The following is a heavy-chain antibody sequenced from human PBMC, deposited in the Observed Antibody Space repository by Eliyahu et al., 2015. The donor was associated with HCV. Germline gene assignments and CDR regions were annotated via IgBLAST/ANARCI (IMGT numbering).Heavy chain of an antibody. D-gene: IGHD4-11*01. J-gene: IGHJ4*02. CDR2: ISSSSSYI. Sequence: EVQLVESGGGLVKPGGSLRLSCAAFGFTFSSYSMNWVRQAPGKGLEWGSSISSSSSYIYYADSVKGRFTISRDNAKNSLYLQMNSLRAEDTAVYYCARDAVDYSNYVVDYWGQGTLVTVSS. CDR1: GFTFSSYS. CDR3: ARDAVDYSNYVVDY. V-gene: IGHV3-21*01.